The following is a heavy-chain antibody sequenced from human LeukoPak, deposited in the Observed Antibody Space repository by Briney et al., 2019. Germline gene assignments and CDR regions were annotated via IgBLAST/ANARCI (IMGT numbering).Heavy chain of an antibody. CDR2: INPNTGAT. V-gene: IGHV1-2*02. Sequence: ASVKVSCKASGYTFTGYYMFWVRQAPGQGVEWMGWINPNTGATKYAQNFQGRVTLTRDTSIRTTFMELSSLRSDDTAFYYCARDERFCNGDNHYPDLGYWGQGTLVTVSS. CDR3: ARDERFCNGDNHYPDLGY. D-gene: IGHD2-15*01. CDR1: GYTFTGYY. J-gene: IGHJ4*02.